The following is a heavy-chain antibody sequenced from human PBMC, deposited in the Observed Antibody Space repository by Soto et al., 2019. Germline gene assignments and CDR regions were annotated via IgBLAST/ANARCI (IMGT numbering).Heavy chain of an antibody. V-gene: IGHV3-33*01. Sequence: GGSLRLSCAASGFPFSSYGMHWVRPAPGKGLEWVAVIWYDGSNKYYADSVKGRFTISRDNSKNTLYLQMNSLRAEDTAVYYCARGHYYDSSGYYYDAFDIWGQGTMVTVSS. CDR2: IWYDGSNK. CDR3: ARGHYYDSSGYYYDAFDI. J-gene: IGHJ3*02. D-gene: IGHD3-22*01. CDR1: GFPFSSYG.